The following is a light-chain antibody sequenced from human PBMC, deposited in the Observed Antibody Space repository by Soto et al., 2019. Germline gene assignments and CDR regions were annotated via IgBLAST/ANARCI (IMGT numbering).Light chain of an antibody. J-gene: IGKJ4*01. Sequence: DIVMTQSPDSLAVSLGERATINCKSSQSVLYSSNNKNYLAWYQQKPGQPPKLLIYWASTRESGVPDRFSGSGSGTDFTLTISSLQDEDVAVYYCQQYYSFLTFGGGTRVEIK. CDR2: WAS. V-gene: IGKV4-1*01. CDR1: QSVLYSSNNKNY. CDR3: QQYYSFLT.